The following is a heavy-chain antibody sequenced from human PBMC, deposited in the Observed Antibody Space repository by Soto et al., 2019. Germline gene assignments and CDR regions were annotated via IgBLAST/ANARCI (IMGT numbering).Heavy chain of an antibody. V-gene: IGHV1-2*02. CDR1: GYTFTGYF. D-gene: IGHD3-3*01. CDR2: INPYSGGA. CDR3: ARVLRGAYYTSPIDS. Sequence: ASVKVSCKASGYTFTGYFMHWVRQAPGQGLEWMGWINPYSGGADYAQSFQGRVTMTRDTSISTVYMELSRLRFDDTAVYYCARVLRGAYYTSPIDSWGQGTVVTVSS. J-gene: IGHJ4*02.